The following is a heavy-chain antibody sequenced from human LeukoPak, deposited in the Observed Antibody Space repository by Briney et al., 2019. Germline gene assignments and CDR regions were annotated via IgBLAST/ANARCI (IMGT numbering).Heavy chain of an antibody. CDR2: IYHSGDT. CDR3: ARRPRYCSGGSCYPFDY. V-gene: IGHV4-30-2*01. D-gene: IGHD2-15*01. Sequence: SQTLSLTCTVSGGSITSGNYYWSWIRQAPGRGLEWIGYIYHSGDTYSNPSLKGRATVSMDRSKNQFSLNLRSVTAADTAVYYCARRPRYCSGGSCYPFDYWGQGTLVTVSS. CDR1: GGSITSGNYY. J-gene: IGHJ4*02.